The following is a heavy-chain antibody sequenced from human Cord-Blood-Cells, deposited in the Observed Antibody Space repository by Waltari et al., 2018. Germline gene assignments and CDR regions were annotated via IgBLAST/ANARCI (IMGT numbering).Heavy chain of an antibody. CDR2: FDPEDGET. Sequence: QVKLVQSGAEVKKPGASVKVSCKVSGYTLTALSMHCVRQAPGTGLEWTGGFDPEDGETIYAQKFQGRVSMTEDTSTDTAYVELSSLRSEDTAVYYCATDRPSIPPCCSSTSCYDAFDIWGQGTMVTVSS. V-gene: IGHV1-24*01. CDR3: ATDRPSIPPCCSSTSCYDAFDI. CDR1: GYTLTALS. D-gene: IGHD2-2*01. J-gene: IGHJ3*02.